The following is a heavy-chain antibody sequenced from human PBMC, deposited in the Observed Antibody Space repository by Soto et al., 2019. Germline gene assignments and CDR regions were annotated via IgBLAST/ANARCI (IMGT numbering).Heavy chain of an antibody. D-gene: IGHD6-13*01. CDR3: AREFGGIAAAGLFDY. Sequence: GGSLRLSCAASGFTFSSYGMHWVRQAPGKGLEWVAVIWYDGSNKYYADCVKGRFTISRDNSKNTLYLQMNSLRAEDTAVYYCAREFGGIAAAGLFDYWGQGTLVTVSS. V-gene: IGHV3-33*01. J-gene: IGHJ4*02. CDR1: GFTFSSYG. CDR2: IWYDGSNK.